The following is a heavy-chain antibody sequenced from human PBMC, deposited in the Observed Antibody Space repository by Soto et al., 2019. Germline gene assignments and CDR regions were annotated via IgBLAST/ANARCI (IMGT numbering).Heavy chain of an antibody. V-gene: IGHV4-31*03. CDR2: IYYSGST. Sequence: PSETLSLTCTVSGGSISSGGYYWSWIRQHPGKGLEWIGYIYYSGSTYYNPSLKSRDTISVDTSKNQFSLKLSSVTAADTAVYYCARLLWSRGDWFDSWGQGTLVTVSS. CDR1: GGSISSGGYY. CDR3: ARLLWSRGDWFDS. J-gene: IGHJ5*01. D-gene: IGHD3-10*01.